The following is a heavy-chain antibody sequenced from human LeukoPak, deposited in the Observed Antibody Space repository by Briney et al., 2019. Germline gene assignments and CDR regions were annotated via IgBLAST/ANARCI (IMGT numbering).Heavy chain of an antibody. D-gene: IGHD6-25*01. J-gene: IGHJ6*03. CDR2: ISSSSSYI. CDR1: GFTFSSYS. Sequence: PGGSLRLSCAASGFTFSSYSMNWVRQAPGKGLEWVSSISSSSSYIYYADSVKGRFTISRDNAKNSLYLQMNSLRAEDTVVYYCARASGSHTSHRVYYYYYMDVWGKGTTVTVSS. V-gene: IGHV3-21*01. CDR3: ARASGSHTSHRVYYYYYMDV.